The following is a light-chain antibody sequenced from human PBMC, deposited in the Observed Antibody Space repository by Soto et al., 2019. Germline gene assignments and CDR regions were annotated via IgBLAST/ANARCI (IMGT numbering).Light chain of an antibody. CDR3: QQYGSSPWT. CDR1: QTVSSTS. Sequence: DIVLTQSPGTLSMCPGDRATISCRASQTVSSTSLAWYHQKPGQAPRLLIYGASSRATGIPDRFSGSGSGTDFTLTISRLEPEDFAVYYCQQYGSSPWTFGQGTKVDI. J-gene: IGKJ1*01. V-gene: IGKV3-20*01. CDR2: GAS.